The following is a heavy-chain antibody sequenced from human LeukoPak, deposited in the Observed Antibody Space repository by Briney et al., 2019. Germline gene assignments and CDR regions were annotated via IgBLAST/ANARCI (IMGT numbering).Heavy chain of an antibody. Sequence: SETLSLTCTVSGGSISSYYWSWIRQPPGKGLEWIGYIYYSGSTNYNPSLKSRVTISVDTSKNQFSLKLTSVTAADTAIYYCARVGQQLFLGNWFDPWGQGTLVTVSS. D-gene: IGHD6-13*01. CDR3: ARVGQQLFLGNWFDP. J-gene: IGHJ5*02. V-gene: IGHV4-59*12. CDR1: GGSISSYY. CDR2: IYYSGST.